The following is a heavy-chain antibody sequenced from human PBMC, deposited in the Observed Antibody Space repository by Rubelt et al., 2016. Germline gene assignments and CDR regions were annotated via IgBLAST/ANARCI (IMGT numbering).Heavy chain of an antibody. CDR1: GGSFSGYY. CDR2: INHSGST. V-gene: IGHV4-34*01. J-gene: IGHJ2*01. D-gene: IGHD1-26*01. CDR3: ARRRRYSGSSYWYFDL. Sequence: QVQLQQWGAGLLKPSETLSLTCAVYGGSFSGYYWSWIRQPPGKGLEWIGEINHSGSTNYNPSPKMRVTISVDTAKNLFSLKLSSVTAADTAVYYCARRRRYSGSSYWYFDLWGRGTLVTVSS.